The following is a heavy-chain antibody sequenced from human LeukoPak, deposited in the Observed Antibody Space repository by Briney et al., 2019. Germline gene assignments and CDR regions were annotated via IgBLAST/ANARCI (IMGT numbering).Heavy chain of an antibody. CDR2: ISYDGSNK. CDR3: AREVAGTGEYYFDY. V-gene: IGHV3-30*04. D-gene: IGHD3-16*01. Sequence: GRSLRLSCVASGFTFSSYAMHWVRQAPGKGLEWVAVISYDGSNKYYADSVKGRFTISRDNAKNSLYLQMNSLRAEDTAVYYCAREVAGTGEYYFDYWGQGTLVTVSS. CDR1: GFTFSSYA. J-gene: IGHJ4*02.